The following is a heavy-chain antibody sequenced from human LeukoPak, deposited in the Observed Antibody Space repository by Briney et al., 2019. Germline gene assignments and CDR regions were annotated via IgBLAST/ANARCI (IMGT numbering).Heavy chain of an antibody. Sequence: TGRSLRLSCIAAGFNYGEYAMTWDRQAPGEGLGWVGFMRSKASGGTTEYAASVKGRFTISRDDSKSIAYLQMNSLKTDDTAIYYCTRDRGYQWLVPFDYWGQGTLVTVSS. V-gene: IGHV3-49*04. CDR3: TRDRGYQWLVPFDY. CDR1: GFNYGEYA. D-gene: IGHD6-19*01. J-gene: IGHJ4*02. CDR2: MRSKASGGTT.